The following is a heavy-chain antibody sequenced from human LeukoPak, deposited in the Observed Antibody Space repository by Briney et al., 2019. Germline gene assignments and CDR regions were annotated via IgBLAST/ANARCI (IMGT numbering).Heavy chain of an antibody. D-gene: IGHD7-27*01. CDR1: GGSISSYY. CDR3: ARVRTGDPRNDAFDI. CDR2: IFYTGTT. Sequence: PSETLSLTCTVSGGSISSYYWSWIRQPPGKGLEWIGYIFYTGTTNYNPSLKSRVTISVDTSKNQFSLRLTSVTAADTAVYLCARVRTGDPRNDAFDIWGQGTMVTVSS. J-gene: IGHJ3*02. V-gene: IGHV4-59*01.